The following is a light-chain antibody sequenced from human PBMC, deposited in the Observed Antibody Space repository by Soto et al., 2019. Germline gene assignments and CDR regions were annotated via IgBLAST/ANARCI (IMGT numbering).Light chain of an antibody. CDR2: LNSDGSH. Sequence: QLVLTQSPSXXXSXXXXXXLTCTLSSGHSSYAIAWHQQQPEKGPRYLMKLNSDGSHSKGDGIPDRFSGSSSGAERYLTSSSLQSEDEADYYCQTWGTGPWVFGGGTKVTVL. J-gene: IGLJ3*02. V-gene: IGLV4-69*01. CDR1: SGHSSYA. CDR3: QTWGTGPWV.